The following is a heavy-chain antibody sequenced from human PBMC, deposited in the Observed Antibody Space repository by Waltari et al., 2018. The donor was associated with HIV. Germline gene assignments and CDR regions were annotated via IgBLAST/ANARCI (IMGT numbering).Heavy chain of an antibody. V-gene: IGHV1-18*01. CDR2: IITYSDDT. D-gene: IGHD1-26*01. CDR1: GYTFTTYG. CDR3: ARDYGWRGSFYFKD. J-gene: IGHJ1*01. Sequence: QVQLVQSGAEVLKPGASVKVSCKASGYTFTTYGIGWVRQAPGQGLEWIGWIITYSDDTNCAQKFQSRVTMTTDTSTSTAYMELRSLRYDDTAVYYCARDYGWRGSFYFKDWGQGTLVTVSS.